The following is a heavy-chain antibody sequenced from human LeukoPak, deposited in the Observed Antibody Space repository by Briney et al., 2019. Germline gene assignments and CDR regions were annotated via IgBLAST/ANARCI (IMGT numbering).Heavy chain of an antibody. CDR3: ARESAGGRDYYFDY. J-gene: IGHJ4*02. D-gene: IGHD2-15*01. V-gene: IGHV1-69*13. CDR2: IIPIFGTA. Sequence: ASVKVSCKASGGTFSSFSISWVRQAPGQGLEWLGGIIPIFGTANYAQQFQDRVTITADESTSTAYMELSRLRSEDTAVYYCARESAGGRDYYFDYWGQGTLVTVSS. CDR1: GGTFSSFS.